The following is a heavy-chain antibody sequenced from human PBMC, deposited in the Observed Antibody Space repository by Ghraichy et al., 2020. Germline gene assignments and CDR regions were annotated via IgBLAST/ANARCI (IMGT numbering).Heavy chain of an antibody. Sequence: SETLSLTCAVYGGSFSGYYWSWIRQPPGKGLEWIGEINHSGSTNYNPSLKSRVTISVDTSKNQFSLKLSSVTAADTAVYYCARVLRIVVVPAAIWGVPGGMDVWGQGTTVTVSS. V-gene: IGHV4-34*01. CDR3: ARVLRIVVVPAAIWGVPGGMDV. J-gene: IGHJ6*02. CDR2: INHSGST. CDR1: GGSFSGYY. D-gene: IGHD2-2*01.